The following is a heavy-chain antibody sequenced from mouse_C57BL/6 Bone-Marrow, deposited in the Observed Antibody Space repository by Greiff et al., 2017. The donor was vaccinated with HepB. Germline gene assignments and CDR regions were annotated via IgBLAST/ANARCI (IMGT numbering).Heavy chain of an antibody. Sequence: VHVKQSGPELVKPGASVKISCKASGYSFTGYYMNWVKQSPEKSLEWIGEINPSTGGTTYNQKFKAKATLTVDKSSSTAYMQLKSLTSEDSAVYYCATTGYGYAMDYWGQGTSVTVSS. CDR3: ATTGYGYAMDY. D-gene: IGHD3-2*02. CDR2: INPSTGGT. J-gene: IGHJ4*01. CDR1: GYSFTGYY. V-gene: IGHV1-42*01.